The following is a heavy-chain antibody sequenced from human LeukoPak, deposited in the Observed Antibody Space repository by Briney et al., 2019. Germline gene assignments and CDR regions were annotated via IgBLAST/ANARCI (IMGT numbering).Heavy chain of an antibody. J-gene: IGHJ4*02. D-gene: IGHD5-12*01. Sequence: GGSLRLSCAASGFTVSSNYMSWVRQAPGKGLEWVSVIYSGGSTYYADSVKGRFTISRDNSKNTLYLQMNSLRAEDTAVYYCAKKGGYSGYDRTDYWGQGTLVTVSS. CDR3: AKKGGYSGYDRTDY. CDR2: IYSGGST. CDR1: GFTVSSNY. V-gene: IGHV3-53*01.